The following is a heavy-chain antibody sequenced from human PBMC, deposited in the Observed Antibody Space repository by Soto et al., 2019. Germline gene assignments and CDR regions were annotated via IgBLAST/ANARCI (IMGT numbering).Heavy chain of an antibody. CDR3: ARSHYFDSGTYACDV. D-gene: IGHD3-10*01. Sequence: GGSLRLSCAASGFTFSTYWMHWVRQAPGKGLVWVSRIDSGGSTTNYADSVKGRFTISRDNAKNTLYLQMNSLRAEDTAVYYCARSHYFDSGTYACDVWGQGTMVTVSS. CDR1: GFTFSTYW. J-gene: IGHJ3*01. V-gene: IGHV3-74*01. CDR2: IDSGGSTT.